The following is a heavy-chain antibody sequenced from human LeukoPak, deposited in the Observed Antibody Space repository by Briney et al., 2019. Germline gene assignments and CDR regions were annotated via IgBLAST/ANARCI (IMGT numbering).Heavy chain of an antibody. Sequence: GGSLRLSCAASGFTLSSHWMGWVRQAPGKGLEWVANIKQDGSETYYVGSVKGRFTISRDNAKNSLYLQMNSLRAEDTAVYYCARDCGSGGSCAAPYYYYYGMDVWGQGTTVTASS. CDR3: ARDCGSGGSCAAPYYYYYGMDV. CDR2: IKQDGSET. V-gene: IGHV3-7*01. J-gene: IGHJ6*02. CDR1: GFTLSSHW. D-gene: IGHD2-15*01.